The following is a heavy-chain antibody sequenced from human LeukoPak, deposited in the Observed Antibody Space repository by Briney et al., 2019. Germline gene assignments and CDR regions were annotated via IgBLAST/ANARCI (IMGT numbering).Heavy chain of an antibody. CDR2: ISSSGSTI. J-gene: IGHJ4*02. V-gene: IGHV3-48*03. CDR1: GFTVYSNY. D-gene: IGHD2-15*01. CDR3: ARNYCSGGSCFVDY. Sequence: GGSLRLSCAVSGFTVYSNYMNWVRQAPGKGLEWVSYISSSGSTIDYADSVKGRFTISRDNAKNSLFLQMNSLRGEDTAVYYCARNYCSGGSCFVDYWGQGTLVTVSS.